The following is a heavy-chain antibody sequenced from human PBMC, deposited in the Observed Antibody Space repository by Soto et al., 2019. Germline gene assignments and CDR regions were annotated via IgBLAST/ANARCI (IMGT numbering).Heavy chain of an antibody. J-gene: IGHJ5*02. CDR3: ATLPPRIELTVLPIPT. CDR1: GGSISSTNW. CDR2: IYHSGST. Sequence: QVQLQQSGPGMVKPSGTLSLTCAVSGGSISSTNWWSWVRQSPGKGLEWIGEIYHSGSTNYNPSHRGRLTISVNKSNNQFSLKMRYVTAADTAMYYCATLPPRIELTVLPIPTWGQGTLVTVSS. D-gene: IGHD3-16*01. V-gene: IGHV4-4*02.